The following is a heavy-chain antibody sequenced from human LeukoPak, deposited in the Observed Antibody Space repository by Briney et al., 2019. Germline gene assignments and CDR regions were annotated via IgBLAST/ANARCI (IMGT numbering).Heavy chain of an antibody. Sequence: SSETLSLTCTVSDDSITMYYWTWIRQPPGKGLEWIGYVDHTGSTKFNPSLNGRVSISRDTSKNLFSLRLRSVTAADTAVYFCARGRVSSSTWYSTYYYYFYMDVWGKGTTVTVSS. CDR1: DDSITMYY. D-gene: IGHD4-11*01. CDR2: VDHTGST. V-gene: IGHV4-59*01. CDR3: ARGRVSSSTWYSTYYYYFYMDV. J-gene: IGHJ6*03.